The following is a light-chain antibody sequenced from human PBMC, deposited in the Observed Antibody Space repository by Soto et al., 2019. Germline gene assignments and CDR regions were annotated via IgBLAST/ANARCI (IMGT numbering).Light chain of an antibody. J-gene: IGLJ2*01. CDR2: EGS. CDR1: SSDVGGYNL. Sequence: QSVLTQPASVSGSPGQSITIYCTGTSSDVGGYNLVSWYQQHPGKTPKLMIYEGSKRPSGVSNRFSGSKSGNTASLTISGLQAEDEADYYCCSYAGSSTLLFGGGTKLTVL. V-gene: IGLV2-23*01. CDR3: CSYAGSSTLL.